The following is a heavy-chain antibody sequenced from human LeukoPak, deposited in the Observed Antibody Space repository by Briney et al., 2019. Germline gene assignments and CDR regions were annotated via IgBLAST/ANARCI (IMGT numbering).Heavy chain of an antibody. Sequence: SETLSLTCTVSGGSISSYYWSWIRQPPGKGLEWIGYIYYSGSTNYNPSLKSRVTISVDTSKNQFSLKLSSVTAADTAVYYCASGDSGSYFIFDYWGQGTLVTVSS. CDR1: GGSISSYY. CDR2: IYYSGST. D-gene: IGHD1-26*01. CDR3: ASGDSGSYFIFDY. J-gene: IGHJ4*02. V-gene: IGHV4-59*13.